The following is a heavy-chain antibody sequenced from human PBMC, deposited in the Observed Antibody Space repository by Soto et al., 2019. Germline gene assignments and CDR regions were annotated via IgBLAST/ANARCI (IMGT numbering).Heavy chain of an antibody. D-gene: IGHD4-17*01. Sequence: ASLKVACKASGYTFTSYGISWVRQAPGEGLEWMGWISAYNGNTNYAQKLQGRVTMTTDTSTSTAHMELRSLRSDDTAVYYCARVGNHDYRQFRGMDVWGQGTTV. CDR1: GYTFTSYG. CDR3: ARVGNHDYRQFRGMDV. CDR2: ISAYNGNT. V-gene: IGHV1-18*01. J-gene: IGHJ6*02.